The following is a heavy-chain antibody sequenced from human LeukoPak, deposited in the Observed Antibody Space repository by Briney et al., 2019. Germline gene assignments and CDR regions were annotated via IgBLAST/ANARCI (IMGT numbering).Heavy chain of an antibody. J-gene: IGHJ4*02. CDR3: ASHSSRSY. CDR1: GFTFSSYS. V-gene: IGHV3-48*04. D-gene: IGHD6-19*01. Sequence: PGGSLRLSCAASGFTFSSYSMNWVPPAPGRGREWVSYISSSGSTIYYADSVKGRFTISRDNAKNSLYLQMNSLRAEDTAVYYCASHSSRSYWGQGTLVTVSS. CDR2: ISSSGSTI.